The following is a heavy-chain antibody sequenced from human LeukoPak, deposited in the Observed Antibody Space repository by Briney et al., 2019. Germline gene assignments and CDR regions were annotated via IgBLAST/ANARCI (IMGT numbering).Heavy chain of an antibody. D-gene: IGHD4-17*01. V-gene: IGHV4-59*01. J-gene: IGHJ5*02. Sequence: PSETLSLTCSVSGGXISSYYCSWIRQPPGKGLEWIGYIYYSGSTNYNPSLKSRVTISVDTSKNQFSLKLSSVTAADTAVYYCAGTTVRGNWFDPWGQGTLVTVSS. CDR3: AGTTVRGNWFDP. CDR1: GGXISSYY. CDR2: IYYSGST.